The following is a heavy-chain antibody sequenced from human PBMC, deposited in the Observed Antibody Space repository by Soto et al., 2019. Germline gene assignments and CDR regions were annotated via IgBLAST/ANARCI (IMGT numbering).Heavy chain of an antibody. CDR2: IYYSGST. CDR1: GGSISSYY. V-gene: IGHV4-59*01. CDR3: ARDHYYDSSGCYFDY. Sequence: SETLSLTCTVSGGSISSYYWSWIRQPPGKGLEWIGYIYYSGSTNYNPSLQSRVTISVDTSKNQFSLKLSTVTAADTAVYYCARDHYYDSSGCYFDYWGQGTLVTVSS. J-gene: IGHJ4*02. D-gene: IGHD3-22*01.